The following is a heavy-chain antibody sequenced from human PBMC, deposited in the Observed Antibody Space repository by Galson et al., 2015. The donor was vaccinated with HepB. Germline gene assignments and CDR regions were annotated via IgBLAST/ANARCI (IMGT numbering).Heavy chain of an antibody. CDR2: INHSGST. V-gene: IGHV4-34*01. D-gene: IGHD2-2*01. J-gene: IGHJ4*02. Sequence: ETLSLTCAVYGGSFSGYYWSWIRQPPGKGLEWIGEINHSGSTNYNPSLKSRVTISVDTSKNQFSLKLSSVTAADTAVYYCARGGVVGGVGFDYWGQGTLVTVSS. CDR3: ARGGVVGGVGFDY. CDR1: GGSFSGYY.